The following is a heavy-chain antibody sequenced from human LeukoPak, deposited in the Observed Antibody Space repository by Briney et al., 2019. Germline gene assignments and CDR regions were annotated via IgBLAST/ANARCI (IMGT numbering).Heavy chain of an antibody. CDR3: ARVPRSGYYYRSAFDI. V-gene: IGHV4-59*12. CDR1: GGSISNSF. J-gene: IGHJ3*02. D-gene: IGHD3-22*01. CDR2: IHYSGST. Sequence: SETLSLTCSVSGGSISNSFWSWIRQSPGKGLEWIGYIHYSGSTNYNPSLKSRVTISVDTSKNQFSLKLSSVTAADTAVYYCARVPRSGYYYRSAFDIWGQGTMVTVSS.